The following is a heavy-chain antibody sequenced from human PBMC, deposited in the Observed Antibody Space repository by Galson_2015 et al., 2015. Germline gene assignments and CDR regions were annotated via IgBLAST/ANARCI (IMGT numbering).Heavy chain of an antibody. D-gene: IGHD1-1*01. CDR3: ARLNDAPGTGVPPRGAYYYYGMDV. V-gene: IGHV5-51*01. J-gene: IGHJ6*02. CDR1: GYSFTSYW. CDR2: IYPGDSDT. Sequence: QSGAEVKKPGESLKISCKGSGYSFTSYWIGWVRQMPGKGLEWMGIIYPGDSDTRYSPSFQGQVTISADKSISTAYLQWSSLKASDTAMYYCARLNDAPGTGVPPRGAYYYYGMDVWGQGTSVTVSS.